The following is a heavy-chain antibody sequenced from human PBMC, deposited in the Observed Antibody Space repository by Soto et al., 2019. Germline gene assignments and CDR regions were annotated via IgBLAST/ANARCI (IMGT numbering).Heavy chain of an antibody. CDR1: GGTFSSYA. J-gene: IGHJ4*02. D-gene: IGHD1-26*01. V-gene: IGHV1-69*01. CDR3: ARAWWELPGDFDY. CDR2: IIPMFGTA. Sequence: QVQLVQSGAEVKKPGSSVKVSCKASGGTFSSYAISWVRQAPVQGLEWMGGIIPMFGTANHAQKFQGRVMITAVESTRAGCMELRSLRAEGAAVYFCARAWWELPGDFDYWGQGTLVTVSS.